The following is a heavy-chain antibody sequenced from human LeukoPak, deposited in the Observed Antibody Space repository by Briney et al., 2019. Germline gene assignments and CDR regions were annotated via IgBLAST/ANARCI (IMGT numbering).Heavy chain of an antibody. CDR1: GGSISSSSYY. CDR3: AREGYYDSSGYYYMSGRAFDI. Sequence: SETLSLTCTVSGGSISSSSYYWGWIRQPPGKGLEWIGSIYHSGSTYYNPSLKSRVTISVDTSKNQFSLKLSSVTAADTAVYYCAREGYYDSSGYYYMSGRAFDIWGQGTMVTVSS. J-gene: IGHJ3*02. D-gene: IGHD3-22*01. V-gene: IGHV4-39*07. CDR2: IYHSGST.